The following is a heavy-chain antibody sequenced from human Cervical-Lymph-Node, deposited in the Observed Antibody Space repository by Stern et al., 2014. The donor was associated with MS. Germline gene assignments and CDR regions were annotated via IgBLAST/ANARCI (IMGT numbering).Heavy chain of an antibody. CDR1: GGSISSANYY. CDR2: IQSSGSI. J-gene: IGHJ5*02. Sequence: QVQLQESGPGLVKPSQTLSLTCTVSGGSISSANYYWSWIRHHPGKGLEWIGYIQSSGSIYYNPSLQRRLTLSVDTSKNQFSLSLSSVTAADTAIYYCARGVGSSSWYDNTYFDPWGQGTLVTVSP. V-gene: IGHV4-31*03. D-gene: IGHD6-13*01. CDR3: ARGVGSSSWYDNTYFDP.